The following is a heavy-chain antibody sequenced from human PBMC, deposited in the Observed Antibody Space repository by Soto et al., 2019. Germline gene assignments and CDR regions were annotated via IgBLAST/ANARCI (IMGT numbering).Heavy chain of an antibody. CDR2: ISSSSSTI. V-gene: IGHV3-48*02. CDR1: GFTFSSYS. J-gene: IGHJ6*02. D-gene: IGHD2-15*01. Sequence: HPGGSLRLSCAASGFTFSSYSMNWVRQAPGKGLEWVSYISSSSSTIYYADSVKGRFTISRDNAKNSLYLQMNSLRDEDTAVYYCARVRYCSGGSCYSWDVDGMDVWGQGTTVTVSS. CDR3: ARVRYCSGGSCYSWDVDGMDV.